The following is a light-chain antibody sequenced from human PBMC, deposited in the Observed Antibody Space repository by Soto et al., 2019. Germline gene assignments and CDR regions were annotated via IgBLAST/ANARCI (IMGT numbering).Light chain of an antibody. CDR2: DVS. CDR1: RSDVGGYNY. Sequence: QSVLTQPASVSGSPGQSITISCTGTRSDVGGYNYVSWYQQHPGKAPKLMIYDVSNRPSGVSNRFSGSKSGNTASLTISGLQAEDEADYYCSSYTGSSDLDVFGTGTMVTVL. J-gene: IGLJ1*01. V-gene: IGLV2-14*01. CDR3: SSYTGSSDLDV.